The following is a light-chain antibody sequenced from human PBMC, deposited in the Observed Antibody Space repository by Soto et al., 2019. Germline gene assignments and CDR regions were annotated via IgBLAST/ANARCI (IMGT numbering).Light chain of an antibody. Sequence: DIQMTQSPSSLSASIGDRVTITCRASQGITRDLSWYQHKPGEAPKLLIYAATGLHSGVPSRFRGSGSGTDFTPTINNLHPEDHGTYSCQQSFLNPWTLAQGTKVDIK. CDR3: QQSFLNPWT. CDR2: AAT. J-gene: IGKJ1*01. V-gene: IGKV1-39*01. CDR1: QGITRD.